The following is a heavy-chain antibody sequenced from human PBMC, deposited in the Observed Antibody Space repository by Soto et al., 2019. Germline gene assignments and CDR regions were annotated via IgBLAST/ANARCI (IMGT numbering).Heavy chain of an antibody. V-gene: IGHV3-9*01. Sequence: GGSLRLSCAASGFTFDDYAMHWVRQVPGKGLEWVSGINWNSGSIGYGDSVKGRFAISRDNAKNSLHLQMNSLSAEDTAFYYCVKDESINWYSGHFRHWGQGTLVTV. D-gene: IGHD6-13*01. CDR3: VKDESINWYSGHFRH. J-gene: IGHJ1*01. CDR1: GFTFDDYA. CDR2: INWNSGSI.